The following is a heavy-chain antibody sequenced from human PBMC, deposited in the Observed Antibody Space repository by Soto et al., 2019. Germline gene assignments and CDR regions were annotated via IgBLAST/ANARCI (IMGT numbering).Heavy chain of an antibody. CDR2: IIPVVGTT. V-gene: IGHV1-69*06. CDR3: ARGLLYATTYFEY. Sequence: QVQLVQSGAEVKKPGSSVNVSCKASGDTFTTNSLNWVRQAPGQGLEWMGGIIPVVGTTKYAQKYQDRVTITGDKSTNTAYMELSSLRSDYTAVYYCARGLLYATTYFEYWGQGTPVTVSS. CDR1: GDTFTTNS. D-gene: IGHD2-8*01. J-gene: IGHJ4*02.